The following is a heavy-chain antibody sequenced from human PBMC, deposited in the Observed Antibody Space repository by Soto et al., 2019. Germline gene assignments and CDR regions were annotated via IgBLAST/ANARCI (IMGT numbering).Heavy chain of an antibody. CDR3: VKTAGITMVRGVLDS. CDR1: GFTFVSYD. V-gene: IGHV3-23*01. J-gene: IGHJ4*02. CDR2: ISVSGTYT. D-gene: IGHD3-10*01. Sequence: EVLLLESGGGLVQPGGSLTLSCAASGFTFVSYDMTWVRQAPGKGLEWVSTISVSGTYTYYADSVEGRFTISRDNSKNALYLQMNGLRAEDTAVYYCVKTAGITMVRGVLDSWGQGTLVTVSS.